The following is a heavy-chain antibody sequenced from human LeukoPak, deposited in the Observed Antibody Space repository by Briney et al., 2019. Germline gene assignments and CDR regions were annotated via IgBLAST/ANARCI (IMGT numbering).Heavy chain of an antibody. D-gene: IGHD3-16*01. J-gene: IGHJ6*02. CDR1: GGSISSYY. CDR3: ATLRTRSYYGVDV. CDR2: IYYSGST. Sequence: PSETLSLTCTVSGGSISSYYWSWIRQPPGKGLEWIGYIYYSGSTNYNPSLKSRVTISVDTSKNQFSLKLSSVTAADTAVYYCATLRTRSYYGVDVWGQGTTVTVSS. V-gene: IGHV4-59*08.